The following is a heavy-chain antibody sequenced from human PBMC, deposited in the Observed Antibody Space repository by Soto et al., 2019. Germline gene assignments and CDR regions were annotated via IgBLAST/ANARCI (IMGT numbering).Heavy chain of an antibody. D-gene: IGHD5-18*01. CDR1: GGSISSYD. V-gene: IGHV4-59*01. CDR3: ASGGVDTAMVTGWFDP. J-gene: IGHJ5*02. CDR2: IYYSGST. Sequence: SETLSLTCTVSGGSISSYDWSWIRQPPGKGLEWIGCIYYSGSTNYNPSLKSRVTISVDTSKNQFSLKLSSVTAADTAVYYCASGGVDTAMVTGWFDPWGQGTLVTVSS.